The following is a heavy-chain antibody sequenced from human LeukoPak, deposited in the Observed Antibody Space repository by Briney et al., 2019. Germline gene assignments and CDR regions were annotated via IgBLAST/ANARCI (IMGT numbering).Heavy chain of an antibody. D-gene: IGHD3-3*01. J-gene: IGHJ6*02. CDR1: GYTFTGYY. Sequence: ASVKVSCKASGYTFTGYYMHWVRQAPGQGLEWMGWINPNSGGTNYAQKFQGRVTMTRDTSFSTAYMELSRLRSDDTAVYYCAGGLIFGAYYYYYCMDVWGQGTTVTVSS. V-gene: IGHV1-2*02. CDR3: AGGLIFGAYYYYYCMDV. CDR2: INPNSGGT.